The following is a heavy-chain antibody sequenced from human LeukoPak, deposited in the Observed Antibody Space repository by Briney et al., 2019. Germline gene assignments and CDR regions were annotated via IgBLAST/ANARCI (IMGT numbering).Heavy chain of an antibody. Sequence: SETLSLTCTASGGSISSYYWSWIRQPPGKGLEWIGYIYYSGSTNYNPSLKSRVTISVDTSKNQFSLKLSSVTAADTAVYYCARGDRGTYDAFDIWGQGTMVTVSS. CDR2: IYYSGST. V-gene: IGHV4-59*12. CDR3: ARGDRGTYDAFDI. CDR1: GGSISSYY. J-gene: IGHJ3*02. D-gene: IGHD3-16*01.